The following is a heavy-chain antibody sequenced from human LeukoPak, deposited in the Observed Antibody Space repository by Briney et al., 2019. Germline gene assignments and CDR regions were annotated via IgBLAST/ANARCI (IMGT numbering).Heavy chain of an antibody. D-gene: IGHD6-25*01. CDR3: ARFAAGGSYYYYMDV. Sequence: GGSLRLSCAASGFTYSSYTMNWVRQPPGKGLEWVSNIGTSSTTIYYADSVKGRFTISRDNAKNSLYLQMNSLRADDTAVYYCARFAAGGSYYYYMDVWGKGTTVTVSS. CDR2: IGTSSTTI. J-gene: IGHJ6*03. CDR1: GFTYSSYT. V-gene: IGHV3-48*01.